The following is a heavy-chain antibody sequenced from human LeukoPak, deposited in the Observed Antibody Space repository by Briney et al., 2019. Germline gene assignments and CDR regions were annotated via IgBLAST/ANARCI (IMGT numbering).Heavy chain of an antibody. CDR2: VDPEDGET. D-gene: IGHD4-23*01. V-gene: IGHV1-69-2*01. CDR3: ATGTVVGRGYYAMDV. J-gene: IGHJ6*02. CDR1: GYTFTDNY. Sequence: ASVKISCKVSGYTFTDNYMHWVQQAPGKGLEWMGLVDPEDGETIYAENFQGRITITADTSTDTAYMELTSLRSEDTALYYCATGTVVGRGYYAMDVWGQGTTVTVSS.